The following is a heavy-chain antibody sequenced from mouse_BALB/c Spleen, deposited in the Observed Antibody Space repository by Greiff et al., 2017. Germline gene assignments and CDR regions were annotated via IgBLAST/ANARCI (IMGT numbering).Heavy chain of an antibody. J-gene: IGHJ2*01. CDR3: ARGGYGYFDY. D-gene: IGHD2-10*02. CDR2: ISSGSSTI. V-gene: IGHV5-17*02. CDR1: GFTFSSFG. Sequence: EVQLVESGGGLVQPGGSRKLSCAASGFTFSSFGMHWVRQAPEKGLEWVAYISSGSSTIYYADTVKGRFTISRDNPKNTLFLQMTSLRSEDTAMYYCARGGYGYFDYWGQGTTLTVSS.